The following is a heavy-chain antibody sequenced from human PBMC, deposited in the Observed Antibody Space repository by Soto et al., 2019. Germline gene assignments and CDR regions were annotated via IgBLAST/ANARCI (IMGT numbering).Heavy chain of an antibody. CDR1: GFTFNNYA. CDR2: ISGGGDTT. D-gene: IGHD3-10*01. V-gene: IGHV3-23*01. Sequence: VQLLESGGSLVQPGGSLRLSCAASGFTFNNYAMTWVRQAPGKGLEWVSAISGGGDTTSYADSVKGRFTVSRDGSKNTLYLQMSSLRAEDTALYYCAKGRGGSGSLTPRVDFWGQGTLVTVSS. J-gene: IGHJ4*02. CDR3: AKGRGGSGSLTPRVDF.